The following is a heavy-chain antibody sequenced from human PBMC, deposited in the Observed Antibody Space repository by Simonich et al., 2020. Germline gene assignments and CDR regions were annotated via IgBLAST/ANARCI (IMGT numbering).Heavy chain of an antibody. CDR2: IHHRGST. J-gene: IGHJ6*02. CDR1: GYSISSGYY. V-gene: IGHV4-38-2*01. Sequence: QVQLQESGPGLVKPSETLSLTCAVSGYSISSGYYWGWIRQPPGKGLEWIGSIHHRGSTYYNPALKSRVTISVDTSKNQFSLKLSSVTAADTAVYYCARVGYSNYYYYGMDVWGQGTTVTVSS. CDR3: ARVGYSNYYYYGMDV. D-gene: IGHD6-13*01.